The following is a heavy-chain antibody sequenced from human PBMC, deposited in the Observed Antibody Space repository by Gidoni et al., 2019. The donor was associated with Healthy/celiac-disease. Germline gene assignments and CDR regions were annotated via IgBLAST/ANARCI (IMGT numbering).Heavy chain of an antibody. V-gene: IGHV3-7*03. D-gene: IGHD6-13*01. CDR2: IKQDGREK. J-gene: IGHJ6*03. Sequence: VQLVESGRGLVQPGGSLSLSCAASGFTFTAYWLSWVRQAPGKGLEWVANIKQDGREKYYVDSVKGRFTISRDNAKNSLYLQMNSLRAEDTAVYDCARDRYSSSPKGGVYYYYYYMDVWGKGTTVTVSS. CDR1: GFTFTAYW. CDR3: ARDRYSSSPKGGVYYYYYYMDV.